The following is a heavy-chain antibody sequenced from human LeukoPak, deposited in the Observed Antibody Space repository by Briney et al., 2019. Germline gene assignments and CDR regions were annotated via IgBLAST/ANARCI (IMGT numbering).Heavy chain of an antibody. CDR2: INPNSGGT. J-gene: IGHJ5*02. Sequence: GASVKVSCKASGYTFTVYYMHWVRQAPGQGLEYMGWINPNSGGTNYVQKFQGRVTMTRDTSISTAYMELSRLRSGDTAVYYCALYSSGLFDPWGQGTLVTVSS. CDR3: ALYSSGLFDP. CDR1: GYTFTVYY. D-gene: IGHD6-19*01. V-gene: IGHV1-2*02.